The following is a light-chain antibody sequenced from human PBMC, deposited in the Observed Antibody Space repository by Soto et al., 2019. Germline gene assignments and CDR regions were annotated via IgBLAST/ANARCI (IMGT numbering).Light chain of an antibody. CDR2: ASS. J-gene: IGKJ1*01. Sequence: DIQMTQSPSSLSASVGDRVTITCRASQSISSYLNWYQQKPGKAPKLLIYASSSLQSGFPSRFSGSGSGTDFTLTISSLQPEDFATYYCQQGYSIPQTFGQGTKVEIK. V-gene: IGKV1-39*01. CDR3: QQGYSIPQT. CDR1: QSISSY.